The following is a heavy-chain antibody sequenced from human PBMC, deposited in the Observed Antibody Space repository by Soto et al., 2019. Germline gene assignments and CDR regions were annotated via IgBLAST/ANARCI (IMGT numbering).Heavy chain of an antibody. CDR1: EFNCVHYG. CDR2: ISWNSGSV. J-gene: IGHJ6*02. V-gene: IGHV3-9*01. Sequence: SLRLSWGGGEFNCVHYGLPWVLQAPGKGLEWVSGISWNSGSVDYGDYVKGRFTISRDNGKNSLYLQINNLMLEDTALYSCAKDIENYQFGMDVWAQGPTVTDSS. CDR3: AKDIENYQFGMDV.